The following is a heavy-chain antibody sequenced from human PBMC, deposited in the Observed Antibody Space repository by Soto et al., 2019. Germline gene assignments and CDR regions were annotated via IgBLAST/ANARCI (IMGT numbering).Heavy chain of an antibody. CDR1: GYSFTSYW. CDR2: IYPGDSDT. Sequence: PGASLKISCKGSGYSFTSYWIGWVRQMPGKGLEWMGIIYPGDSDTRYSPSFQGQVTISADKSISTAYLQWSSLKASDTAMYYCARQDCSSTSCYTGLDYWGQGTLGTVSS. J-gene: IGHJ4*02. V-gene: IGHV5-51*01. CDR3: ARQDCSSTSCYTGLDY. D-gene: IGHD2-2*02.